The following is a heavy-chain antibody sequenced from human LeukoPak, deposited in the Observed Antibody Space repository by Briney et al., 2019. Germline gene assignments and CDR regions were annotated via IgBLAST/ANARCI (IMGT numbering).Heavy chain of an antibody. D-gene: IGHD1-1*01. J-gene: IGHJ2*01. V-gene: IGHV3-64*01. CDR2: ISSNGGST. CDR3: ARETTQTRLKPSSPDWYFDL. CDR1: GFTFSSYA. Sequence: PGGSLRLSCAASGFTFSSYAMHWVRQAPGKGLEYVSAISSNGGSTYYANSVKGRFTISRDNSKNTLYLQMGSLRAEDMAVYYCARETTQTRLKPSSPDWYFDLWGRGTLVTVSS.